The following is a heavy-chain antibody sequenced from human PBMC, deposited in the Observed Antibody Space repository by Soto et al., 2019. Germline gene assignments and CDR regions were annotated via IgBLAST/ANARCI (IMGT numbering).Heavy chain of an antibody. CDR2: ISGSGGST. CDR3: ARHADTSMVSNHFDP. D-gene: IGHD4-4*01. Sequence: GGSLRLSCAASGFTFSSYAMSWVRQAPGKGLKWVSAISGSGGSTYYADSVKGRFTLSRDNSKNTLYLQMNSLRAEDTAVYYCARHADTSMVSNHFDPWGQGTLVTVSS. V-gene: IGHV3-23*01. J-gene: IGHJ5*02. CDR1: GFTFSSYA.